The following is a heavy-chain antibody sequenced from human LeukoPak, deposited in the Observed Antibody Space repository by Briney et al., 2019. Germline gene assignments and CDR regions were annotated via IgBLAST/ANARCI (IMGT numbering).Heavy chain of an antibody. D-gene: IGHD3-10*01. CDR3: TRVGYYDF. V-gene: IGHV3-11*05. CDR1: GFTFSDYQ. CDR2: ITGSSDYA. J-gene: IGHJ3*01. Sequence: NTGGSLRLSCAASGFTFSDYQMSWIRQAPGEGLEWLSYITGSSDYANYADSVKGRFTISRDNAKDSLYLQMNSLRAEDTAVYYCTRVGYYDFWGQGTMVTVSS.